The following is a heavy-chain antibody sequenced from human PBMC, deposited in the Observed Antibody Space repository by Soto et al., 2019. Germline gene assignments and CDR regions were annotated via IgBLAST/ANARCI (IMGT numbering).Heavy chain of an antibody. CDR1: GFTFSSYA. D-gene: IGHD3-16*01. J-gene: IGHJ4*02. Sequence: EVQLLESGGGLVQPGGSLRLSCAASGFTFSSYAMSWVRQAPGKGLEWVSAISGSGGSTYYADSVKGRFTISRDNSKNTLYLQMNSLRAEDTAVYYCAKDREYYDYVCGSSSYFDYWGQGTLVTVSS. CDR3: AKDREYYDYVCGSSSYFDY. CDR2: ISGSGGST. V-gene: IGHV3-23*01.